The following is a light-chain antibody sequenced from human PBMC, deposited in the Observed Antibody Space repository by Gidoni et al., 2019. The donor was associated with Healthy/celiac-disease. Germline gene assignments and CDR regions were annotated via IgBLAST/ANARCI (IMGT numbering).Light chain of an antibody. CDR3: QQRSNWPPFT. Sequence: EIVLTQSPATLSLSPGERATLSCRASQSVSSYLAWYQQKPGQAPRLLIYDASNRATGIPARLSGSESGTDFTLTISSLEPEDFAVYYCQQRSNWPPFTFGPGTKVDIK. CDR1: QSVSSY. V-gene: IGKV3-11*01. J-gene: IGKJ3*01. CDR2: DAS.